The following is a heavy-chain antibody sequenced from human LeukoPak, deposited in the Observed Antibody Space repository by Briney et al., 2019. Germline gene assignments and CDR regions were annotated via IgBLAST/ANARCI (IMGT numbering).Heavy chain of an antibody. D-gene: IGHD3/OR15-3a*01. Sequence: GGSLRLSCAASGFSFSTYAMSWVRQAPGKGLEWVSAISGSGGSTYYADSVKGRFTISRDNSKNTLYLQMNSLRAEDTAVYYCAKRTGYYIGSAFDIWGQGTKVTVSS. CDR3: AKRTGYYIGSAFDI. J-gene: IGHJ3*02. V-gene: IGHV3-23*01. CDR1: GFSFSTYA. CDR2: ISGSGGST.